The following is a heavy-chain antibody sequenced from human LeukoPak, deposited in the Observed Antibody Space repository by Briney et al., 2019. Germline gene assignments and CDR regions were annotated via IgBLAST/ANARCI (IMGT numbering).Heavy chain of an antibody. V-gene: IGHV3-43D*03. CDR2: ISWYGGIT. J-gene: IGHJ4*02. Sequence: QSGGSLRLSCAASGFTFDDCAMHWVRPAPGKGRHGVALISWYGGITYYADSVKAQFTTSRDNRKNSSYLKINSQRSEDTGLDYSAKAISHSSTWYAVVSMYDYWGQGTMVTVSS. D-gene: IGHD6-13*01. CDR3: AKAISHSSTWYAVVSMYDY. CDR1: GFTFDDCA.